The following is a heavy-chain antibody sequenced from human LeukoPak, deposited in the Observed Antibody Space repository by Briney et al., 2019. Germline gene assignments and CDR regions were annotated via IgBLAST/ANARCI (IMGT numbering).Heavy chain of an antibody. CDR3: AKLQNYGELED. D-gene: IGHD4-17*01. CDR1: GFTFSSYA. V-gene: IGHV3-23*01. Sequence: RTGGSLRLSCAASGFTFSSYAMSWVRQAPGKGLEWVSAISGSGGSTYYADSVKGRFTISRDNSKNTLYLQMNSLRAEDTAVYYCAKLQNYGELEDWGQGTLVTVSS. CDR2: ISGSGGST. J-gene: IGHJ4*02.